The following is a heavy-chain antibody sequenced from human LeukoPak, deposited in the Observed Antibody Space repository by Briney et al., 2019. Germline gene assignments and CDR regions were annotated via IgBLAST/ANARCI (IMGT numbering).Heavy chain of an antibody. V-gene: IGHV4-39*07. CDR1: GGSITSTTYY. CDR3: ARGYYDSSAQGAFDI. D-gene: IGHD3-22*01. Sequence: PSETLSLTCSLSGGSITSTTYYWGWIRQPPGKGLEWIGSSYYSGNTYYNPSLESRVTISLDTSRKQFSLKLSSVTAADTAVYYCARGYYDSSAQGAFDIWGQGTMVTVSS. J-gene: IGHJ3*02. CDR2: SYYSGNT.